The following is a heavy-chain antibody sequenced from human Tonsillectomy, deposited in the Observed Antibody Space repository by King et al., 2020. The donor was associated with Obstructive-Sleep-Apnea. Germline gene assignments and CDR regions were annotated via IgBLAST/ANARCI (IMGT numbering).Heavy chain of an antibody. CDR2: ISSSSSTI. Sequence: VQLVESGGGLVQPGGSLRLSCAASGFTFSSYSMNWVRQAPGKGLEWVSYISSSSSTIYYADSVKGRFTISRDNAKNSRYLQMNSLRAEDTAVYYCARVTMVRGVLDAFDIWGHGTMVTVSS. D-gene: IGHD3-10*01. CDR1: GFTFSSYS. J-gene: IGHJ3*02. CDR3: ARVTMVRGVLDAFDI. V-gene: IGHV3-48*04.